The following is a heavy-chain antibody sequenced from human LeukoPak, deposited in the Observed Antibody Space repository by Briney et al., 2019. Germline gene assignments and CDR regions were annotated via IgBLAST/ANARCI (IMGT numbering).Heavy chain of an antibody. D-gene: IGHD3-9*01. CDR2: IKQDGSEK. J-gene: IGHJ4*02. CDR3: ARVDYDILTGYNDY. V-gene: IGHV3-7*01. CDR1: GFTFSSYW. Sequence: GGSLRLSCAASGFTFSSYWMSWVRQAPGKGLEWVANIKQDGSEKYYVDSVKGRFTISRDNAKNSLYLQMNSLRAEDTAVYYCARVDYDILTGYNDYRGQGTLVTVSS.